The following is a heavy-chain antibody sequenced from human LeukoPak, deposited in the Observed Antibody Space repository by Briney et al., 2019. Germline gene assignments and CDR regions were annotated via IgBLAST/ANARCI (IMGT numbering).Heavy chain of an antibody. J-gene: IGHJ5*02. V-gene: IGHV3-23*01. Sequence: PGGSLRLSCAASGFTFSSYAMSWVRQAPGKGLEWVSAISGSGGSTYYADSVKGRFTISRDNSKNTLYLQMNSLRAEDTAVYYCAQDEYRQYYYDSSGYSPWGQGTLVTVSS. CDR3: AQDEYRQYYYDSSGYSP. CDR1: GFTFSSYA. D-gene: IGHD3-22*01. CDR2: ISGSGGST.